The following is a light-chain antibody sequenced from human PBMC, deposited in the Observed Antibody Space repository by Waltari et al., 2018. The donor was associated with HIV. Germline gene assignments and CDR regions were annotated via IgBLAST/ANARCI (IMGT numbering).Light chain of an antibody. Sequence: LTQSPATLSVSPGERVNLTCTASQSLTANFAWYQQRPSQAPRPLIYGASSRATDIPARFTGSGSGTDYSLTISSVQSEDSSVYYCQQNIHCPPYTFGQGTKL. CDR2: GAS. V-gene: IGKV3-15*01. CDR1: QSLTAN. CDR3: QQNIHCPPYT. J-gene: IGKJ2*01.